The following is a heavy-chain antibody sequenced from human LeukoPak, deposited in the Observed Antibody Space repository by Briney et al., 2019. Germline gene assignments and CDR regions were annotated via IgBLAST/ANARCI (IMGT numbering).Heavy chain of an antibody. D-gene: IGHD2-2*01. Sequence: PGGPLRFSCTASGFTFSANWMTWVRQAPGKGRKWVANIKQDGSAKYYVDSVKGRFTISRDNAKNSLYLQMDSLRVEDTATYYCARWRGSTSERSDYWGQGTLVTVSS. CDR1: GFTFSANW. J-gene: IGHJ4*02. CDR3: ARWRGSTSERSDY. CDR2: IKQDGSAK. V-gene: IGHV3-7*01.